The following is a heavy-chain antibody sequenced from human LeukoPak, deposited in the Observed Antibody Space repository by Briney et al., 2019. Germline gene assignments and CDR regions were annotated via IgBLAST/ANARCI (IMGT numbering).Heavy chain of an antibody. J-gene: IGHJ4*02. CDR3: ARRGSYYDY. CDR1: GYTFTDYY. D-gene: IGHD3-10*01. Sequence: ASVKVSCKASGYTFTDYYIHWVRQAAGQRFEWMGWINPKSGATHYVERFQGRVTMTTDTSISTVYMELTRLTSDDTATYYCARRGSYYDYWGQGTLVTVSS. CDR2: INPKSGAT. V-gene: IGHV1-2*02.